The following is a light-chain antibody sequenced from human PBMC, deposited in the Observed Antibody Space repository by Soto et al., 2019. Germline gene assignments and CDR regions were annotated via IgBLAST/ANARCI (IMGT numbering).Light chain of an antibody. Sequence: DIQMTQSPSTLSASVGDRVTITCRASQSISSWLAWYQQKPEKAPKLLIYDASSLESGVPSRFSGSGSGTEFTPTIISLHPDDFATYYCQQYNSYPWTFGQGTKV. CDR3: QQYNSYPWT. J-gene: IGKJ1*01. CDR1: QSISSW. V-gene: IGKV1-5*01. CDR2: DAS.